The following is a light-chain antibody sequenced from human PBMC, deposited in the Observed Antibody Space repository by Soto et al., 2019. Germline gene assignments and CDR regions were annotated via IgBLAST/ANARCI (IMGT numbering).Light chain of an antibody. CDR2: GAS. Sequence: EIVMMQSPATLSVSPGERATLSCRASQIIANNLAWYQQKPGQAPTLLIYGASTRAPGIPARFSGSGSGTEFTLTISSLQSEDFAIYYCQHYNNWPPRTFGQGTKVDI. CDR3: QHYNNWPPRT. CDR1: QIIANN. V-gene: IGKV3-15*01. J-gene: IGKJ1*01.